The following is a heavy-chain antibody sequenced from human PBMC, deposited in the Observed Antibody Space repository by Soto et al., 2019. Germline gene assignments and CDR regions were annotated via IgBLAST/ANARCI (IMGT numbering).Heavy chain of an antibody. Sequence: EVQLLESGGGLVQPGGSLRLSWAASGFTFSSYAMSGVRQAPGKGLEWVSAISGSGGSTYYADSVKGRFTISRDNSKNTLYLQMNSLRAEDTAVYYCAIDSSSWYSDYWGQGTLVTVSS. D-gene: IGHD6-13*01. CDR1: GFTFSSYA. V-gene: IGHV3-23*01. J-gene: IGHJ4*02. CDR3: AIDSSSWYSDY. CDR2: ISGSGGST.